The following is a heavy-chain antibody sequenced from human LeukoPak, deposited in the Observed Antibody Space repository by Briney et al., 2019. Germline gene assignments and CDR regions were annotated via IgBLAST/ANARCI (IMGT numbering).Heavy chain of an antibody. CDR2: ISDTGEST. D-gene: IGHD4-17*01. CDR1: GFTFSRYD. Sequence: PGGSLRLSCAASGFTFSRYDMSWVRQAPGKGLAWVSGISDTGESTYYVDSVKGRFTISRDNSKNTLYLQMNSLRAEDTAVYHCAKERTETTAYFDYWGQGTLVTVSS. CDR3: AKERTETTAYFDY. V-gene: IGHV3-23*01. J-gene: IGHJ4*02.